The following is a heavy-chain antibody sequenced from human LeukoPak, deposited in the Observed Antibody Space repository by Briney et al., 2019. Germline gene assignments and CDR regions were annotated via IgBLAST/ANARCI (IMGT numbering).Heavy chain of an antibody. Sequence: KESGPTLVKPTQTLTLTCTFSGFSLSTSGVNVGWIRQPPGKALEWLALIYWDDDTRYSPSLKSRLAITKDTSKNQVVLVLTNMGPEDTATYYCAHAPYDGLYNHPFDIWGQGTLVIVSS. CDR2: IYWDDDT. CDR1: GFSLSTSGVN. D-gene: IGHD1-14*01. CDR3: AHAPYDGLYNHPFDI. J-gene: IGHJ3*02. V-gene: IGHV2-5*02.